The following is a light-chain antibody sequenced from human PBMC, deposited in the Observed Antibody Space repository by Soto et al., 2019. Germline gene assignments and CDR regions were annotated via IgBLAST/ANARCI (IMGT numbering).Light chain of an antibody. CDR1: QSVASN. CDR2: GAS. J-gene: IGKJ2*01. Sequence: EIVITQSPASLSVSPGDGATLSCRASQSVASNVAWYQQKPGQGPRLLIHGASTRAAGVPVRFSGSGSGTDFTLTISSLQSEDFAVYYCQQYHNWPPQYTFGQGTKLQIK. CDR3: QQYHNWPPQYT. V-gene: IGKV3D-15*01.